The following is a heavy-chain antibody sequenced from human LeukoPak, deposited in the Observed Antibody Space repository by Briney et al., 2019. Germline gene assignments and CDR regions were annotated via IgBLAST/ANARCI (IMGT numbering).Heavy chain of an antibody. CDR3: ARGLAGPPIYCSSTSCYKDYYGMDV. CDR2: MSPNSGNT. Sequence: ASVKVSCKASAYTFSSCDINWVRQATGQGLEWMGWMSPNSGNTGYAQKFQGRVTMTRNTSISTAYMELSSLRSEDTAVYYCARGLAGPPIYCSSTSCYKDYYGMDVWGQGTTVTVSS. J-gene: IGHJ6*02. CDR1: AYTFSSCD. V-gene: IGHV1-8*01. D-gene: IGHD2-2*02.